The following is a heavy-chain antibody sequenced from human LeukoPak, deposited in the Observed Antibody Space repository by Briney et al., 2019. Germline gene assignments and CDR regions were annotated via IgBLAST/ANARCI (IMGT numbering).Heavy chain of an antibody. V-gene: IGHV1-3*01. CDR3: ARDGGWQYYYGMDV. J-gene: IGHJ6*02. CDR1: GYTFTSYA. Sequence: GASVKVSCKASGYTFTSYAMHWVRQAPGQRLEGMGWINAGNGNTKYSQKFQGRVTITRDTSASTAYMELSSLRSEDTAVYYCARDGGWQYYYGMDVWGQGTTVTVSS. D-gene: IGHD6-19*01. CDR2: INAGNGNT.